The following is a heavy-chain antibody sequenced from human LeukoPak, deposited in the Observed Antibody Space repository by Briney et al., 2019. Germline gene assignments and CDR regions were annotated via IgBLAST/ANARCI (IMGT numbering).Heavy chain of an antibody. Sequence: SETLSLTCTVSGYSISSGYYWGWIRQPPGKGLEWIGSIYHSGSTYYNPSLKSRVTISVDTSKNQFSLKLSSVTAADTAVYYCARNNYDILTGYLYNWFDPWGQGTLVTVSS. CDR3: ARNNYDILTGYLYNWFDP. J-gene: IGHJ5*02. CDR1: GYSISSGYY. V-gene: IGHV4-38-2*02. CDR2: IYHSGST. D-gene: IGHD3-9*01.